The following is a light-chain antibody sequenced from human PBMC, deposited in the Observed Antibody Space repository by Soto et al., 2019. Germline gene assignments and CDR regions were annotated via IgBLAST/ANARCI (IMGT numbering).Light chain of an antibody. Sequence: DIQLTQSPSFLSASVGDRVTITCRASQGISSYLAWYQQKPGKAPKLLIYAASTLQSGVPSRFSGSASGTEFTLTIISLQPEDFATYYCQQLKSYRITFGQGTRLEIK. CDR1: QGISSY. J-gene: IGKJ5*01. V-gene: IGKV1-9*01. CDR2: AAS. CDR3: QQLKSYRIT.